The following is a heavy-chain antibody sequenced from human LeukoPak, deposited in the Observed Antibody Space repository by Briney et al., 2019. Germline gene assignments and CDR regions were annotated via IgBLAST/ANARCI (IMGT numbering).Heavy chain of an antibody. D-gene: IGHD3-16*01. CDR1: GFTFSNYG. CDR2: ITGSGGST. J-gene: IGHJ4*02. Sequence: TGGSLRLSCVASGFTFSNYGMSWVRQAPGKGLEWVSGITGSGGSTYYADSVRGRFTISRDNAKNSLYLQMNSLRAEDTAVYYCARGRGLLGYWGQGTLVTVSS. CDR3: ARGRGLLGY. V-gene: IGHV3-23*01.